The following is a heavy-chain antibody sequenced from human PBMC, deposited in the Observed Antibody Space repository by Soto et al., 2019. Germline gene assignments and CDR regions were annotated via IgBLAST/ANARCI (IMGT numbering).Heavy chain of an antibody. Sequence: SLTCSVSGASISSYYWSWFRQAPGKGLEYIGYIHNGERTNYNPSLESRVTISADTSKNQFSLRLGSVTAADTAMYYCSYGDSPGPIDHWGQGTLVTVSS. V-gene: IGHV4-59*01. D-gene: IGHD4-17*01. CDR1: GASISSYY. J-gene: IGHJ4*02. CDR2: IHNGERT. CDR3: SYGDSPGPIDH.